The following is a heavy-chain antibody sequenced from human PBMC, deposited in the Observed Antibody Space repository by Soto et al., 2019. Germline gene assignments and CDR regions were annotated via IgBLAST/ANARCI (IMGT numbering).Heavy chain of an antibody. V-gene: IGHV3-23*01. CDR2: ISGDGGST. J-gene: IGHJ5*02. CDR3: ARDMPRTPAP. Sequence: GGSPRLSCAASGFTFSSYAMSWVRQAPGKGLEWVSHISGDGGSTTYADSVKGRFTVSRDNAKSTLYLQMNSLRDDDTAVYYCARDMPRTPAPWGQGTLVTVSS. CDR1: GFTFSSYA. D-gene: IGHD2-2*01.